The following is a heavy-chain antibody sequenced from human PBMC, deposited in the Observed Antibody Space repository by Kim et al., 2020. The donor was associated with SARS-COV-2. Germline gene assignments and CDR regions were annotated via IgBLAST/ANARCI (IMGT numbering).Heavy chain of an antibody. D-gene: IGHD2-2*01. CDR3: AKGGNQLRGKGSFDS. V-gene: IGHV3-23*01. J-gene: IGHJ4*02. CDR2: ISASGGST. CDR1: GFTFDSYA. Sequence: GGSLRLSCAASGFTFDSYAMTWVRQAPGKGLEWVSAISASGGSTYYADSMRFTISRDNSKNTLYLQMNSLGAGDTAVYYCAKGGNQLRGKGSFDSWGQGT.